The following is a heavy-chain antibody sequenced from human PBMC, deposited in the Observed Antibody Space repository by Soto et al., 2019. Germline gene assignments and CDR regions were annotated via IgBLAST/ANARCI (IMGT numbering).Heavy chain of an antibody. CDR1: GYSFTSYW. CDR3: ARLRPFMITFGGVIPRGGRDV. Sequence: PGESLKISCKGSGYSFTSYWIGWVRQMPGKGLEWMGIIYPGDSDTRYSPSFQGQVTISADKSISTAYLQWSSLKASDTAMYYCARLRPFMITFGGVIPRGGRDVWGQGTTVTVSS. D-gene: IGHD3-16*02. CDR2: IYPGDSDT. V-gene: IGHV5-51*01. J-gene: IGHJ6*02.